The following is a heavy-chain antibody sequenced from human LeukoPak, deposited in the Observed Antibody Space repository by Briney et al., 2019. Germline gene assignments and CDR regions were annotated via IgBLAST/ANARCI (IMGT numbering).Heavy chain of an antibody. J-gene: IGHJ6*02. CDR3: AKDDSYGSGPYGMDV. D-gene: IGHD3-10*01. CDR2: IRYDGSNK. Sequence: GGSLRLSCAASGFTFSSYGMHWVRQAPGKRLEWVAFIRYDGSNKYYADSVKGRFTISRDNSKNTLYLQMNSLRAEDTAVYYCAKDDSYGSGPYGMDVWGQGTTVTVSS. V-gene: IGHV3-30*02. CDR1: GFTFSSYG.